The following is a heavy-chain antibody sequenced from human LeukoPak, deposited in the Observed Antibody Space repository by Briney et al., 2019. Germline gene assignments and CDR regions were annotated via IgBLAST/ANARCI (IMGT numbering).Heavy chain of an antibody. V-gene: IGHV1-18*01. J-gene: IGHJ6*03. D-gene: IGHD4-23*01. CDR3: ARDTYESGYSGSYYYYMDV. CDR2: ISAYNGNT. Sequence: ASVKVSCKASGYTFTSYGISWVRQAPGQGLEWMGWISAYNGNTNYAQKLQGRVTMTTDTSTSTAYMELRSLRSDDTAVYYCARDTYESGYSGSYYYYMDVWGKGTTVTVSS. CDR1: GYTFTSYG.